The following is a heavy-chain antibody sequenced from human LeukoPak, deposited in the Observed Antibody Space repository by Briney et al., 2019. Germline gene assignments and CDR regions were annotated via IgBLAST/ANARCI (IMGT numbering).Heavy chain of an antibody. CDR3: TRGHHGLEY. D-gene: IGHD1-14*01. Sequence: PGGSLRLSCAVSGLTFSDYYMSWTRQAPGKGPELVSYISPSGSSIFYVDSVKGRFTISRDNAKNSLYLQMNSLRAEDTAVYYRTRGHHGLEYWGQETLVTVSS. CDR2: ISPSGSSI. J-gene: IGHJ4*02. CDR1: GLTFSDYY. V-gene: IGHV3-11*01.